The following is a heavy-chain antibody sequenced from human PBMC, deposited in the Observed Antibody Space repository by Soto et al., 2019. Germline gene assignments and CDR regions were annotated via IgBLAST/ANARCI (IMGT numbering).Heavy chain of an antibody. V-gene: IGHV2-5*02. CDR1: GFPLSTYHMG. Sequence: QITLKESGPTLVRPAQPLTLTCDFSGFPLSTYHMGVAWIRQPPGKALEWLALIYWDDDKRYSPSLKDRLAISKDTSSNQVVLTITNMDPGDTATYFCAHAGDYDLLTFDHWGPGTLVTVSS. J-gene: IGHJ4*02. CDR2: IYWDDDK. CDR3: AHAGDYDLLTFDH. D-gene: IGHD4-17*01.